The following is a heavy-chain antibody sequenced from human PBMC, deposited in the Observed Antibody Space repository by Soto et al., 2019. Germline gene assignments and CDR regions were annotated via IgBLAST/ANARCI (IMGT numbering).Heavy chain of an antibody. V-gene: IGHV1-69*13. CDR3: ARQFDSDTTGYYYAY. CDR2: IMPIFGSA. Sequence: SVKGSCKASGSSFSRSTISWLRQAPGQGLEWMGGIMPIFGSANYAQKFQGRVTITADENTHTVYMELTRLRSEDTAVYYCARQFDSDTTGYYYAYWGQGTLVTVSS. J-gene: IGHJ4*02. CDR1: GSSFSRST. D-gene: IGHD3-22*01.